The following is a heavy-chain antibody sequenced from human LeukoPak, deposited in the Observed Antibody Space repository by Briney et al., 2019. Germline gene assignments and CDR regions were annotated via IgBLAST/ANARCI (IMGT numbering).Heavy chain of an antibody. CDR2: IHYTGTT. CDR3: ATNRVGTYDRPFDI. D-gene: IGHD1-26*01. Sequence: SETLSLTCTVSGGSISNYYWSWIRQPPGKGLEWIGDIHYTGTTKYNPSVKSRVTISIDTSKNQFSLELSSVTATDTAVYFCATNRVGTYDRPFDIWGQGTMVTVSS. V-gene: IGHV4-59*08. J-gene: IGHJ3*02. CDR1: GGSISNYY.